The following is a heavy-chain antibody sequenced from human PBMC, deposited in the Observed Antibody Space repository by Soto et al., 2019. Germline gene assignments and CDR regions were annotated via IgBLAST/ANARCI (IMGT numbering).Heavy chain of an antibody. V-gene: IGHV4-59*01. Sequence: SETLSLTCTVSGGSISSYYWSWIRQPPGKGLEWIGYIYYSGSTNYNPSLKGRVTISVDTSKNQFSLKLSSVTAADTAVYYCATLAVAGTDDYWGQGTLVTVSS. J-gene: IGHJ4*02. CDR3: ATLAVAGTDDY. D-gene: IGHD6-19*01. CDR2: IYYSGST. CDR1: GGSISSYY.